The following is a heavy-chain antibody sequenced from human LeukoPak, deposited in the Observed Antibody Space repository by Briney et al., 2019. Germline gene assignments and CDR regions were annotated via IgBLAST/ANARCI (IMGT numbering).Heavy chain of an antibody. CDR2: ISSSSSYI. D-gene: IGHD3-10*01. Sequence: GGSLRLSCAASGFTFSSYSMNWVRQAPGKGLEWVSSISSSSSYIYYADSVEGRFTISRDNAKNSLYLQMNSLRAEDTAVYYCARDATHGSGYYYGMDVWGKGTTATVSS. CDR3: ARDATHGSGYYYGMDV. CDR1: GFTFSSYS. J-gene: IGHJ6*04. V-gene: IGHV3-21*01.